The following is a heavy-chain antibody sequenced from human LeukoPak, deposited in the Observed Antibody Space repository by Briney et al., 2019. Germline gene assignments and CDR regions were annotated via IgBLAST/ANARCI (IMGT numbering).Heavy chain of an antibody. CDR2: IYYSGST. CDR3: ARGRWLEGGY. V-gene: IGHV4-59*01. J-gene: IGHJ4*02. D-gene: IGHD5-24*01. Sequence: PSETLSLTCTVSGGSINSYYWSWVRQPPGKGLEWIGYIYYSGSTNYNSSLKSRVTISVDTSKNQFSLKLRSVTAADTAVYYCARGRWLEGGYWGQGTLVTVSS. CDR1: GGSINSYY.